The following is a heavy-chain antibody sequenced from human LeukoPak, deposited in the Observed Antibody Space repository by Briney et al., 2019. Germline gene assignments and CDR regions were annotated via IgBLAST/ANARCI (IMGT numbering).Heavy chain of an antibody. D-gene: IGHD3-16*01. CDR1: GLTFSSYA. CDR2: VYDDGNNK. CDR3: ATGAYYYYDY. Sequence: PGGSLRLSCAAFGLTFSSYAMHWVRQAPGKGLEWVAVVYDDGNNKYYADSVKGRFTISRDNSKNTLYVQMDSLRVEDTAVYYCATGAYYYYDYWGQGTLVTVSS. V-gene: IGHV3-33*01. J-gene: IGHJ4*02.